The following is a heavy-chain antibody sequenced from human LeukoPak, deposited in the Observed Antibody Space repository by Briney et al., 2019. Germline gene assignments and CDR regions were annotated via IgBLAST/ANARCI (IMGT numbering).Heavy chain of an antibody. Sequence: GASVKVSCKASGYTFTSYGISWVRQAPGQGLEWMGWISAYNGNTNYAQKLQGRVTMTTDTSTSTAYMELRSLRSDDTAVYYCARGRESRDIVVVVADFDYWGQGTLVTVSS. D-gene: IGHD2-15*01. V-gene: IGHV1-18*01. J-gene: IGHJ4*02. CDR3: ARGRESRDIVVVVADFDY. CDR2: ISAYNGNT. CDR1: GYTFTSYG.